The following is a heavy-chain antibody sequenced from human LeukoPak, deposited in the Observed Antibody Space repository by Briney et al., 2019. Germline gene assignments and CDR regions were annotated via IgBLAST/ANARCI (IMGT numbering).Heavy chain of an antibody. V-gene: IGHV4-34*01. CDR1: GGSFSGYY. CDR2: INHSGST. J-gene: IGHJ4*02. D-gene: IGHD4-17*01. CDR3: ARVTSRPGAYGDHFDY. Sequence: SETLSLTCAVYGGSFSGYYWSWIRQPPGKGLEWVGEINHSGSTNYNPSLKSRVTISVDTSKNQFSLKLSSVTAADTAVYYCARVTSRPGAYGDHFDYWGQGTLGTVSS.